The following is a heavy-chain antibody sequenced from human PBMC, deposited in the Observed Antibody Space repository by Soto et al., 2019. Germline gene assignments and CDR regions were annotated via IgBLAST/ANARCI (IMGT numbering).Heavy chain of an antibody. CDR2: IKEDGSEK. J-gene: IGHJ6*03. CDR1: GFTFRSYF. V-gene: IGHV3-7*01. CDR3: ARYIRSYYYYIYV. Sequence: GGSLRLSGRASGFTFRSYFMSWLRQAPGKGLEWVANIKEDGSEKYFGDSVRGRFTISRDNAQNSLFLEMNSLGADDTAVYYCARYIRSYYYYIYVWGKGTTVTVSS.